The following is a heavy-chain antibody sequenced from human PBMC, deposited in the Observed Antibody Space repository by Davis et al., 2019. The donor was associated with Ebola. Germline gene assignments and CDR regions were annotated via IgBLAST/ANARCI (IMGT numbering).Heavy chain of an antibody. CDR3: ASIAQRGLDV. D-gene: IGHD2-15*01. Sequence: SETLSLTCAVYGGSFSGYYWSWIRQPPGKGLEWIGEINHSGSTNYNPSLKSRVTISVDTSKNQFSLKLSSVTAADTAMYYCASIAQRGLDVWGQGTTVTVSS. CDR1: GGSFSGYY. V-gene: IGHV4-34*01. CDR2: INHSGST. J-gene: IGHJ6*02.